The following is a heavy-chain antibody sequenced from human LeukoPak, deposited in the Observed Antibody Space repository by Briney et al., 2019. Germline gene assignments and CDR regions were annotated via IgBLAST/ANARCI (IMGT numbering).Heavy chain of an antibody. D-gene: IGHD2-2*01. CDR2: IGAYNGNT. J-gene: IGHJ4*02. CDR1: GYSFITYG. V-gene: IGHV1-18*01. Sequence: ASVKVSCKTSGYSFITYGISWVRQAPGQGLEWMGWIGAYNGNTNYAQKFQGRVTMTTDTSTSTAYMELRSLRSDDTAVYYCARDAGVVVVPAAPIVWGQGTLVTVSS. CDR3: ARDAGVVVVPAAPIV.